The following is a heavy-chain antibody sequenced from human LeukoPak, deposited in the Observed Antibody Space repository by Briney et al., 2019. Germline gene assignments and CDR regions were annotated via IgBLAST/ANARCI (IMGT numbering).Heavy chain of an antibody. CDR1: EFTFTTYT. CDR3: ARDLFQQALDY. CDR2: IGNGGHII. V-gene: IGHV3-48*01. Sequence: GGSLRLSCVASEFTFTTYTMNWVRQAPGRGLEWVSYIGNGGHIIYYADSVKGRFTISRDDAQNSLYLQLNRLRPEDTAVYYCARDLFQQALDYWGQGTLVTVSS. J-gene: IGHJ4*02.